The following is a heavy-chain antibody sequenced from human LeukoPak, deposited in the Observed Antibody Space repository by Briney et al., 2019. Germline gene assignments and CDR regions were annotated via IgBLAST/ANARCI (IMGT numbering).Heavy chain of an antibody. CDR1: GGSISSYY. V-gene: IGHV4-59*01. CDR3: AGTYYGFWSGYYPHYYYYYMDV. CDR2: IYYSGST. Sequence: SETLSLTCTVSGGSISSYYWRWMRQPPGKGLEGFGYIYYSGSTNYNPSLKSRVTISVDTSKNQFSLKLSSVTAADTAVYYCAGTYYGFWSGYYPHYYYYYMDVWGKGTTVTVSS. D-gene: IGHD3-3*01. J-gene: IGHJ6*03.